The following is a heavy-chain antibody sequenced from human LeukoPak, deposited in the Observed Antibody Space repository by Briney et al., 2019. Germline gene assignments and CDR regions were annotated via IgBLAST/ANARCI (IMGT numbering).Heavy chain of an antibody. Sequence: SETLSLTCTVSGGSISSSSYYWGWIRQPPGKGLEWIGSIYYSGSTYYNPSLKSRVTISVDTSKNQFSLELSSVTAADTAVYYCARQRPKYSSSRSIAFDIWGQGTMVTVSS. CDR3: ARQRPKYSSSRSIAFDI. V-gene: IGHV4-39*01. CDR1: GGSISSSSYY. CDR2: IYYSGST. D-gene: IGHD6-6*01. J-gene: IGHJ3*02.